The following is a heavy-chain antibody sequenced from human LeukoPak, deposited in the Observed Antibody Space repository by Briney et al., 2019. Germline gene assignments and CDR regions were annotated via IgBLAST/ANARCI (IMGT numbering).Heavy chain of an antibody. CDR1: GFTFSDYY. CDR2: ISSSGSTI. CDR3: ARFAAGRSYYYYMDV. V-gene: IGHV3-11*04. Sequence: GGSLRLSCAASGFTFSDYYMSWIRQAPGKGLEWVSYISSSGSTIYYADSVKGRFTISRDNAKNSLYLQMNSLRADDTAVYYCARFAAGRSYYYYMDVWGKGTTVTVSS. D-gene: IGHD3-10*01. J-gene: IGHJ6*03.